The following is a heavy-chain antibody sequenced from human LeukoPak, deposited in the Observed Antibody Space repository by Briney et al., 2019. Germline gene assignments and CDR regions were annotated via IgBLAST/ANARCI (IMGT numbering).Heavy chain of an antibody. J-gene: IGHJ5*02. CDR3: ARDLSYDFWSGSESNWFDP. Sequence: ASVKVSCKASGYTFTGYYMRWVRQAPGQGLEWMGWINPNSGGTNYAQKFQGRVTMTRDTSISTAYMELSRLRSDDTAVYYCARDLSYDFWSGSESNWFDPWGQGTLVTVSS. CDR2: INPNSGGT. CDR1: GYTFTGYY. D-gene: IGHD3-3*01. V-gene: IGHV1-2*02.